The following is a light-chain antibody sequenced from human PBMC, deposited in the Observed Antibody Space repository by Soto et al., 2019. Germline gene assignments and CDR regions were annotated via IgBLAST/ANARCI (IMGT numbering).Light chain of an antibody. V-gene: IGKV1-5*03. Sequence: DVQKTEYPSTLSASVGDRVTITCRASQSISSWLAWYQQKPGKAPKLLIYKASSLESGVPSRFSGSGSETEFTLTISSLQPEDFATYYCQQYNSYWTFGQGTKVEMK. CDR1: QSISSW. CDR2: KAS. CDR3: QQYNSYWT. J-gene: IGKJ1*01.